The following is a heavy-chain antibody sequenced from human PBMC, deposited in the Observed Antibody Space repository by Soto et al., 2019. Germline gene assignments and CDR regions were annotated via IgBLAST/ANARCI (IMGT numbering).Heavy chain of an antibody. J-gene: IGHJ5*02. Sequence: GGSLSLSCVASGFTFSRYGMHWVRKAQGTGLEWVAVIWNDGSRQDYDPSVKGRFTISRDNSKNTLYLEMDSLRDEDTAVYYCARDDDYEANAIDLWGQGTLVTVSS. D-gene: IGHD4-17*01. V-gene: IGHV3-33*01. CDR1: GFTFSRYG. CDR2: IWNDGSRQ. CDR3: ARDDDYEANAIDL.